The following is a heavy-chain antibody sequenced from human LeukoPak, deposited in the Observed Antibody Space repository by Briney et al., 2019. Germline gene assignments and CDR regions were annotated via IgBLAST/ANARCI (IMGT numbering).Heavy chain of an antibody. CDR2: IGTAGDT. J-gene: IGHJ4*02. CDR3: ARVLYSGSYLFDY. D-gene: IGHD1-26*01. Sequence: GGSLRLSCAASGFTFSSYDMHWVRQATGKGLQWVSAIGTAGDTYYPGSVKGRFTISRENAKNSLYLQMNSLRAGDTAVYYCARVLYSGSYLFDYWGQGTLVTASS. V-gene: IGHV3-13*01. CDR1: GFTFSSYD.